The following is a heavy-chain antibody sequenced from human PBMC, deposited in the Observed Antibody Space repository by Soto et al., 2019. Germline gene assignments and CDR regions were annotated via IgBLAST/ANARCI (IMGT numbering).Heavy chain of an antibody. CDR2: ISSSSSVI. V-gene: IGHV3-48*02. D-gene: IGHD7-27*01. CDR3: ARDLSWGSNWYYYMDV. CDR1: GFILSDCA. J-gene: IGHJ6*03. Sequence: EVQLVESGGGSVQPGGSLRLSCATSGFILSDCAMNWVRQAPGKGLEWVSYISSSSSVIDYADSVKGRFTVSRDNARNSLYLQMNSLRDEDTAVYYCARDLSWGSNWYYYMDVWGKGTTVTVSS.